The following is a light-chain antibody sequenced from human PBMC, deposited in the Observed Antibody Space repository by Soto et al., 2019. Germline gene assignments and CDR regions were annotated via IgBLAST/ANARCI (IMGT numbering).Light chain of an antibody. Sequence: EIVLTQSPGTLSLSPGERATLSCRASQSVSSSYLAWYQQKPGQAPRLLIYGASSRATGVPDRFSGSGSGTDFTLTISRLEPEVFAVYYCQQYGSSQGLTFGGGTKVDIK. V-gene: IGKV3-20*01. CDR1: QSVSSSY. CDR2: GAS. CDR3: QQYGSSQGLT. J-gene: IGKJ4*01.